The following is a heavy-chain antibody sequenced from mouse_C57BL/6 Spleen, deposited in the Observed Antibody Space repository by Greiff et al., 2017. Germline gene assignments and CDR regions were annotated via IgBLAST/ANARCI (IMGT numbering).Heavy chain of an antibody. CDR3: AIYYGSSSYAMDY. J-gene: IGHJ4*01. CDR1: GYTFTSYG. Sequence: VKLMESGAELARPGASVKLSCKASGYTFTSYGISWVKQRTGQGLEWIGEIYPRSGNTYYNEKFKGKATLTADKSSSTAYMELRSLTSEDSAVYFCAIYYGSSSYAMDYWGQGTSVTVSS. CDR2: IYPRSGNT. D-gene: IGHD1-1*01. V-gene: IGHV1-81*01.